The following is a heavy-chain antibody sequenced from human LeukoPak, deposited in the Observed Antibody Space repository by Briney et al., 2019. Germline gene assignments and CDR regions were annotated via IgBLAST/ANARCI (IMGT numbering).Heavy chain of an antibody. J-gene: IGHJ5*02. CDR2: TKQDGSEK. Sequence: PGGSLRLSCAASGLTFNNYWMNWVRQAPGKGLEWVANTKQDGSEKKYVDSVKGRFTISRDNAKKSLYLQMNSLRAEDTAVYYCARGLTIKHWFDPWGQGTLVTVSS. V-gene: IGHV3-7*01. D-gene: IGHD3-10*01. CDR1: GLTFNNYW. CDR3: ARGLTIKHWFDP.